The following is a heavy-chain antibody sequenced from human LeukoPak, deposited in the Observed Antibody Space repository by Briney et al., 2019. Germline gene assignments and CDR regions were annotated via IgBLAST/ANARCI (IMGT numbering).Heavy chain of an antibody. J-gene: IGHJ4*02. CDR3: ASRGDMEDY. Sequence: PSETLSLTCAVYGGSFSGYYWSWIRQPPGKGLEWIGEINHSGSSNYNPSLKSRVTISVDTSKNQFSLKLSSVTAADTAVYYCASRGDMEDYWGQGTLVTVSS. D-gene: IGHD2-15*01. CDR2: INHSGSS. CDR1: GGSFSGYY. V-gene: IGHV4-34*01.